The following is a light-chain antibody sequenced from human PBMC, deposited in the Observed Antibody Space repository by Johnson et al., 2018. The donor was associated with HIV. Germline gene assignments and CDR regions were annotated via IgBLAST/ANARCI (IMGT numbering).Light chain of an antibody. Sequence: QSVLTQPPSVSAAPGQKVTISCSGSSSNIGNNYVSWYQQFPGAAPKLLIYENDKRPSGIPDRFSGSKSGTSATLGITGLQTGDEAVYYCGTWDSSLSTGGFFGTGTKVTVL. CDR2: END. J-gene: IGLJ1*01. CDR3: GTWDSSLSTGGF. CDR1: SSNIGNNY. V-gene: IGLV1-51*01.